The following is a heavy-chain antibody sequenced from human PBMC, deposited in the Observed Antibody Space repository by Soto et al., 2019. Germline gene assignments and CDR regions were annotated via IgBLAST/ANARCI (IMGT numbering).Heavy chain of an antibody. J-gene: IGHJ6*02. CDR3: SREVVAAAPPHYYYGMDV. CDR2: IIPIFGTA. V-gene: IGHV1-69*01. Sequence: QVQLVQSGAEVKKPGSSVKVSCKASGGTFSSYAISWVRQAPGQGLEWMGGIIPIFGTANYAQKFQGRGTITADDRTSTAYMALSSLRSEDTAVYYCSREVVAAAPPHYYYGMDVWGQGTTVPVSS. D-gene: IGHD2-15*01. CDR1: GGTFSSYA.